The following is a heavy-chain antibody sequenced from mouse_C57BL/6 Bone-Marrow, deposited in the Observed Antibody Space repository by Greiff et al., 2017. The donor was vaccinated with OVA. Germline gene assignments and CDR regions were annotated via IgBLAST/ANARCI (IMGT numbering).Heavy chain of an antibody. CDR3: TGSYSNYGDFDY. CDR1: GYTFTDYE. V-gene: IGHV1-15*01. Sequence: LVESGAELVRPGASVTLSCKASGYTFTDYEMHWVKQTPVHGLEWIGAIDPETGGTSYNQKFKGKAILTAEKSSSTAYMELRSLTSEDSAVYYCTGSYSNYGDFDYWGQGTTLTVSS. J-gene: IGHJ2*01. CDR2: IDPETGGT. D-gene: IGHD2-5*01.